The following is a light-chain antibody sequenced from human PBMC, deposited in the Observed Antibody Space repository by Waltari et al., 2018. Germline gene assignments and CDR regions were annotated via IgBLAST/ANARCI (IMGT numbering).Light chain of an antibody. CDR2: WAS. CDR3: QQYYSTPLT. J-gene: IGKJ3*01. V-gene: IGKV4-1*01. Sequence: DIVMTQSPDSLAVSLGERATIHCMSSQSVLYSSNNKNYLAWYQQKPGQPPKLLIYWASTRESGVPDRFSGSGSGTDFTLTISSLQAEDVAVYYCQQYYSTPLTFGPGTKVDIK. CDR1: QSVLYSSNNKNY.